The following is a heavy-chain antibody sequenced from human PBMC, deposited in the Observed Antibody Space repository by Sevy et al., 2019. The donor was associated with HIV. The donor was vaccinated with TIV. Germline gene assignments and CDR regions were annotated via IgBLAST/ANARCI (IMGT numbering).Heavy chain of an antibody. CDR2: ISSSSSYI. D-gene: IGHD3-16*01. CDR3: ARERGSHYDYVWGSYGYLVGGGSFDY. V-gene: IGHV3-21*01. J-gene: IGHJ4*02. CDR1: GFTFSSYS. Sequence: GGSLRLSCAASGFTFSSYSMNWVRQAPGKGLEWVSSISSSSSYIYYADSVKGLFTISRDNAKNSLYLQMNSLRAEDTDVDYIARERGSHYDYVWGSYGYLVGGGSFDYWGQGTLVTVSS.